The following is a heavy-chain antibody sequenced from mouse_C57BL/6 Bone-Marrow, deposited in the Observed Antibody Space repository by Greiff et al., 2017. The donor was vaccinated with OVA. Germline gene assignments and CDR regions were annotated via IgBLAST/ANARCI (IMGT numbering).Heavy chain of an antibody. CDR1: GYTFTSYW. V-gene: IGHV1-7*01. D-gene: IGHD2-12*01. CDR3: APRAYYSPSWFAY. CDR2: INPSSGYT. Sequence: VKLVESGAELAKPGASVKLSCKASGYTFTSYWMHWVKQRPGQGLEWIGYINPSSGYTKYNQKFKDKATLTADKSSSTAYMQLSSLTYEDSAVYYCAPRAYYSPSWFAYWGQGTLVTVSA. J-gene: IGHJ3*01.